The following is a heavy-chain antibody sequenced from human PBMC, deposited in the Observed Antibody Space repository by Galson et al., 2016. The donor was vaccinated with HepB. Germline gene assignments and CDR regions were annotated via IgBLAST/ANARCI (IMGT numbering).Heavy chain of an antibody. D-gene: IGHD1-26*01. CDR1: GGSITSYY. CDR2: VSNSGST. CDR3: ARHGRSGSPYASRGVFISGFDC. J-gene: IGHJ4*02. V-gene: IGHV4-59*08. Sequence: ETLSLTCTVSGGSITSYYWSWIRQPPGKGLEWIGYVSNSGSTNYMPSLKSRVTISVDTSRSQISLKLISVTAADTAVYYCARHGRSGSPYASRGVFISGFDCWGQGSLVTVSS.